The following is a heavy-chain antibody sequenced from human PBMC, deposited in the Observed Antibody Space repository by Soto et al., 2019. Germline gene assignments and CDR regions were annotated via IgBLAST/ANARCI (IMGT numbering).Heavy chain of an antibody. Sequence: SVKVSCKASGGTFSSYAISWVRPAPGQGLGWRGGIIPIFGTANYAQKFQGRVTITADESTSTAYMELSSLRSEDTAVYYCASLIQLERRTVLPNLYDYYVMDAWGQGTTVTVSS. D-gene: IGHD1-1*01. V-gene: IGHV1-69*13. J-gene: IGHJ6*02. CDR3: ASLIQLERRTVLPNLYDYYVMDA. CDR2: IIPIFGTA. CDR1: GGTFSSYA.